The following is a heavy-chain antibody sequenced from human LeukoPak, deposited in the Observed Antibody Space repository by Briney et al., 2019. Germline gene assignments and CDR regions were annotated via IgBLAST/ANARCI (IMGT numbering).Heavy chain of an antibody. CDR3: ARSLVVPAAKGLGYYYGMDV. CDR1: GGSISSYY. CDR2: IYYSGST. D-gene: IGHD2-2*01. J-gene: IGHJ6*02. V-gene: IGHV4-59*01. Sequence: SETLSLTCTVSGGSISSYYWSWIRQPPGKGLEWIGYIYYSGSTNYNPSLKSRVTISVDTSKNQFSLKLSSVTAADTAVYYCARSLVVPAAKGLGYYYGMDVWGQGTTVTVSS.